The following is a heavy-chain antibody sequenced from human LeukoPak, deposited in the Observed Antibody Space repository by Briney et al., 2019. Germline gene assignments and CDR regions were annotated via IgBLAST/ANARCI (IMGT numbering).Heavy chain of an antibody. CDR1: GGSISSGSYY. CDR2: IYSSGST. J-gene: IGHJ4*02. V-gene: IGHV4-61*09. D-gene: IGHD6-19*01. Sequence: SQTLSLTCTVSGGSISSGSYYWSWIRQPAGKGLEWIGHIYSSGSTNYSPSLKSRVTISLDTSKNQFSLKLGSVTAADTAVYYCARHHSGWYLDDYWGQGTLVTVSS. CDR3: ARHHSGWYLDDY.